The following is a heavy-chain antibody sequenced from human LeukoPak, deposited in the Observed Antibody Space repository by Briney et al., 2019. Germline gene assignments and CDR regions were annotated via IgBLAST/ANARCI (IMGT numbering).Heavy chain of an antibody. CDR3: AKVGGGTYCSGGSCYSLSFPDY. V-gene: IGHV3-30*18. J-gene: IGHJ4*02. CDR2: ISYDGSNK. Sequence: GGSLRLSCAASGFTFSSYGMHWVRQAPGKGLEWAAVISYDGSNKYYADSVKGRFTISRDNSKNTLYLQMNSLRAEDTAVYYCAKVGGGTYCSGGSCYSLSFPDYWGQGTLVTVSS. D-gene: IGHD2-15*01. CDR1: GFTFSSYG.